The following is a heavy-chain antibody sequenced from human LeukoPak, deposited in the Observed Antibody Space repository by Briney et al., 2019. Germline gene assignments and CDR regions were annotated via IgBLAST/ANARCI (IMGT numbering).Heavy chain of an antibody. V-gene: IGHV3-23*01. CDR3: ARGLVWFEELDGAFDI. Sequence: PGGSLRLSCAASGFTFSSYAMSWVRQAPGKGLEWVSAISGSGGSTYYADSVKGRCTISRDNSKNTLYLQMNSLRAEDTALYYCARGLVWFEELDGAFDIWGQGTTVTVSS. CDR2: ISGSGGST. CDR1: GFTFSSYA. J-gene: IGHJ3*02. D-gene: IGHD3-10*01.